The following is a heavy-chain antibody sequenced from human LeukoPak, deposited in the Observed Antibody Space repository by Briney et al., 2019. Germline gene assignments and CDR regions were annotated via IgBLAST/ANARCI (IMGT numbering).Heavy chain of an antibody. CDR2: IYPGDSDT. CDR3: ARMVAPRPDTWSDP. CDR1: GYRFTNYW. V-gene: IGHV5-51*01. J-gene: IGHJ5*02. D-gene: IGHD6-6*01. Sequence: GESLKISCKASGYRFTNYWIGWVRQMPGKGLEWMGIIYPGDSDTRYSPSIQGQVTISVDKSISTAYLQWSSLKASDTAIYYCARMVAPRPDTWSDPWGQGTLVTVSS.